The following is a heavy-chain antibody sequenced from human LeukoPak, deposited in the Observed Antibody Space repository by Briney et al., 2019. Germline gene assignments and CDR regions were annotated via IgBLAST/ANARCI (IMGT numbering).Heavy chain of an antibody. CDR2: MNPNSGNT. J-gene: IGHJ6*03. Sequence: GASVKVSCKASGYTFTSYDINWVRQATRQGLEWMGWMNPNSGNTGYAQKFQGRVTMTRNTSISTAYMELSSLRSEDTAVYYCARAPRITMVRGVRRYYYYYMDVWGKGTTVTISS. V-gene: IGHV1-8*01. D-gene: IGHD3-10*01. CDR3: ARAPRITMVRGVRRYYYYYMDV. CDR1: GYTFTSYD.